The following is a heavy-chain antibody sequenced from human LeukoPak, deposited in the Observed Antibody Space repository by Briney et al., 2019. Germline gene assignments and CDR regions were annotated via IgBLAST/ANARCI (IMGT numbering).Heavy chain of an antibody. CDR1: GGSFSGYY. CDR3: ARGRRQGPKTYYDGSGSPHGKVLFDY. V-gene: IGHV4-34*01. CDR2: INHSGST. D-gene: IGHD3-10*01. J-gene: IGHJ4*02. Sequence: AEPLPLTSAVYGGSFSGYYWSWIRQPPGKGLEWIGEINHSGSTNYNPSLKSRVTISVDPSKNQFSLKLSSVTAADTAVYYCARGRRQGPKTYYDGSGSPHGKVLFDYWGQGTLVTVSS.